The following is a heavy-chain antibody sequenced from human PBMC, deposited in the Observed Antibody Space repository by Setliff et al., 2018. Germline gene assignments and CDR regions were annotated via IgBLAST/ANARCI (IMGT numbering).Heavy chain of an antibody. CDR2: IIPNSGGT. V-gene: IGHV1-2*02. Sequence: ASVKVSCKASGGTFSSYAISWVRQAPGQGLEWMGGIIPNSGGTNYAQKFQGRVTMTRDTSISTAYMELRSLRSDDTAVYYCARSGQKAAEYYYYYYMDVWGKGTTVTVSS. CDR3: ARSGQKAAEYYYYYYMDV. J-gene: IGHJ6*03. D-gene: IGHD6-13*01. CDR1: GGTFSSYA.